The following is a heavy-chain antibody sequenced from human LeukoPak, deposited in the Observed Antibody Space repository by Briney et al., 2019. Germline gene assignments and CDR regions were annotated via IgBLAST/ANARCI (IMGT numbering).Heavy chain of an antibody. V-gene: IGHV3-30*02. CDR3: AKAHIAIFGVVDAFDI. CDR1: GFTFTTYV. Sequence: GGSLRLSCAASGFTFTTYVMHWVRQAPGKGLEWVALIRYDGSDKFYADSVKGRFTISRDNSKNTLYLQMNSLRAEDTAAYFCAKAHIAIFGVVDAFDILGQGTMVTVSS. D-gene: IGHD3-3*01. J-gene: IGHJ3*02. CDR2: IRYDGSDK.